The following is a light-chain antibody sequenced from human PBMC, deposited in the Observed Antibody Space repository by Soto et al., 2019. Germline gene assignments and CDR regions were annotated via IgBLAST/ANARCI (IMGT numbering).Light chain of an antibody. CDR1: QSIVTW. V-gene: IGKV1-5*01. J-gene: IGKJ1*01. CDR2: DAS. CDR3: QQYNSCSRT. Sequence: DIQMTQSPSTLSASVGDRVTLSCRAGQSIVTWLAWYQQKQGKXPKXXISDASTLESGVPSRFSGSGSGTELTITISSLQPDDFATYYCQQYNSCSRTFGQGTKVDIK.